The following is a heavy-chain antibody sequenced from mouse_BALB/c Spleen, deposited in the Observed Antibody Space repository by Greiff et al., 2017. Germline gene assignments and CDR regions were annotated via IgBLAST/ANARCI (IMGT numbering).Heavy chain of an antibody. J-gene: IGHJ3*01. CDR3: ARSDPPTYRYDDGAWFAY. CDR1: GFTFSSFG. D-gene: IGHD2-14*01. CDR2: ISSGSSTI. V-gene: IGHV5-17*02. Sequence: EVMLVESGGGLVQPGGSRKLSCAASGFTFSSFGMHWVRQAPEKGLEWVAYISSGSSTIYYADTVKGRFTISRDNPKNTLFLQMTSLRSEDTAMYYCARSDPPTYRYDDGAWFAYWGQGTLVTVSA.